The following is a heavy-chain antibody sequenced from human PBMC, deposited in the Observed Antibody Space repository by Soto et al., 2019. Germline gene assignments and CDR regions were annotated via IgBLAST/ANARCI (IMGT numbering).Heavy chain of an antibody. D-gene: IGHD3-22*01. V-gene: IGHV3-33*01. CDR1: GFSFSYYG. CDR2: IWYDGSNR. J-gene: IGHJ3*02. Sequence: QVQLVESGGGVVQPGRSLRLSCAASGFSFSYYGMHWVRQAPGKGLEWVAVIWYDGSNRHYADSVKGRFTISRDNSKNPLYLQMSSLRAEDTAVYYCARDRYHDSIGYYGIANDAFDIWGQGTMVTVSS. CDR3: ARDRYHDSIGYYGIANDAFDI.